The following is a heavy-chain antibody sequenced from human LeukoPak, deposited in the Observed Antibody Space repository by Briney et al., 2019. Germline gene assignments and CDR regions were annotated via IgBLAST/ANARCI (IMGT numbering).Heavy chain of an antibody. V-gene: IGHV4-4*07. D-gene: IGHD6-13*01. CDR3: ARDGRRAAGRGYHSNWFDP. Sequence: SETLSLTCTVSAGSISSYYWSWIRQPAGKGLEWIGRIYTSGSTNYNPSLKSRVTMSVDTSKNQFSLKLSSVTAADTAVYYCARDGRRAAGRGYHSNWFDPWGQGTLVTVSS. CDR1: AGSISSYY. J-gene: IGHJ5*02. CDR2: IYTSGST.